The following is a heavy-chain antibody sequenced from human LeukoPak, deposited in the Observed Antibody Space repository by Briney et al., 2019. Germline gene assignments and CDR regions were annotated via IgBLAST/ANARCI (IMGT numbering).Heavy chain of an antibody. Sequence: GESLKISCKGSGYXFTSYWVAWVRQMPGKGLEWMGIIFPADSDTRYSPSFQGQATISVDKSINTAYLQWSSLKASDTAMYYCARHRYFQLWGQGTLVTVSS. J-gene: IGHJ1*01. CDR3: ARHRYFQL. V-gene: IGHV5-51*01. CDR2: IFPADSDT. CDR1: GYXFTSYW.